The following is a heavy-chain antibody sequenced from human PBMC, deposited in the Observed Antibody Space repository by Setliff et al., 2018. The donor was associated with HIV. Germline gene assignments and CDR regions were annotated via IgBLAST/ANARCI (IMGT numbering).Heavy chain of an antibody. J-gene: IGHJ6*02. CDR1: GGSISSHY. V-gene: IGHV4-59*11. CDR3: ARPGSSSSYHAMDV. CDR2: IYNAGRI. D-gene: IGHD3-10*01. Sequence: SETLSLTCSFSGGSISSHYWSWIRQTPGKGLEWIGTIYNAGRISYNPSLRSRVTFSVDPSQNQFSLILRSVTAADTAVYYCARPGSSSSYHAMDVWGQGTTVTVSS.